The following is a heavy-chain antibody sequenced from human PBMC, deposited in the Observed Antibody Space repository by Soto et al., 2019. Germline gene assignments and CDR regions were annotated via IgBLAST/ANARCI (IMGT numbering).Heavy chain of an antibody. Sequence: QVQLVESGGGVVQPGRSLRLSCAASGFTFSSYGMHWVRQAPGKGLEWVAGISYDGSNKYYADSVNGRFTISRDNSKNSLYLQMNSLKAEDTAVYYCARERLGGNVIITIAPDYWGQGTLVTVSS. V-gene: IGHV3-30*03. J-gene: IGHJ4*02. CDR1: GFTFSSYG. CDR3: ARERLGGNVIITIAPDY. D-gene: IGHD3-22*01. CDR2: ISYDGSNK.